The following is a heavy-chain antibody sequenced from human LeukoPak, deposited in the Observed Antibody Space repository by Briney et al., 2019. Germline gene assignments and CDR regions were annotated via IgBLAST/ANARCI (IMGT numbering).Heavy chain of an antibody. D-gene: IGHD1-1*01. CDR1: RFTFSSYA. CDR3: ARDQGWNHFDY. CDR2: ISYDGSNK. V-gene: IGHV3-30*04. Sequence: GGSLRLSCAASRFTFSSYAMHWVRQAPGKGLEWVAVISYDGSNKYYADSVKGRFTISRDNSKNTLYLQMNSLRAEDTAVYYCARDQGWNHFDYWGQGTLVTVSS. J-gene: IGHJ4*02.